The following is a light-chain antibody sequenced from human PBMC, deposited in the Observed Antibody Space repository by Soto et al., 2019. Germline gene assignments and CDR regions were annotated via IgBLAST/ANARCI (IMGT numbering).Light chain of an antibody. V-gene: IGKV1-33*01. Sequence: DPQMPQSPSSLSASVGDRVTITCQASQGIAKYLHWYQQKPGKAPKLLIYHASNLQTGVPSRFSGSGSGTDFTFTISSLQPEDIATYYCQQSDNLPLTFGGGTKVEI. CDR3: QQSDNLPLT. CDR1: QGIAKY. J-gene: IGKJ4*01. CDR2: HAS.